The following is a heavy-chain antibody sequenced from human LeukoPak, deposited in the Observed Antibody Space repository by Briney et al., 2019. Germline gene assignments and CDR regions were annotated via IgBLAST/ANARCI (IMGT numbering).Heavy chain of an antibody. CDR2: IYSGGST. V-gene: IGHV3-53*01. D-gene: IGHD2-15*01. J-gene: IGHJ4*02. Sequence: PGRSLRLSCAASGFTFSSYAMHWVRQAPGRGLEWVSFIYSGGSTYYADSVRGRFIISKDNSKNTLYLQMNSLRAEDTAVYYCARRAGSYSHSYDYWGQGTLVTVSS. CDR3: ARRAGSYSHSYDY. CDR1: GFTFSSYA.